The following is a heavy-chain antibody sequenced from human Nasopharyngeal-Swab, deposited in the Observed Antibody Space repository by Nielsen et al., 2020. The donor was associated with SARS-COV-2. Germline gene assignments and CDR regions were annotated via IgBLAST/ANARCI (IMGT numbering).Heavy chain of an antibody. CDR1: GDSVSRNSAA. CDR2: TYYRSKWYN. J-gene: IGHJ4*02. D-gene: IGHD6-19*01. Sequence: SQTLSLTCAISGDSVSRNSAAWNWIRQSPSRGLEWLGRTYYRSKWYNDYAVSVKSRITINPDTSKNQFSLQLNSVTPEDTAVYYCARDGAPYSSGWYLFDYWGQGTLVTVSS. V-gene: IGHV6-1*01. CDR3: ARDGAPYSSGWYLFDY.